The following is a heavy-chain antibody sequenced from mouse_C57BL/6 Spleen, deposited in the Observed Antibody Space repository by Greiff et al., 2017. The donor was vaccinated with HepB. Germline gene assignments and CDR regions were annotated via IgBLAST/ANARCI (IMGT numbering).Heavy chain of an antibody. CDR3: ARPYYYGSSYVRYAMDY. D-gene: IGHD1-1*01. J-gene: IGHJ4*01. CDR1: GFTFSSYG. CDR2: ISSGGSYT. V-gene: IGHV5-6*01. Sequence: EVQLVESGGDLVKPGGSLKLSCAASGFTFSSYGMSWVRQTPDKRLEWVATISSGGSYTYYPDSVKGRFTISRDNAKNTLYLQMSSLKSEDTAMYYCARPYYYGSSYVRYAMDYWGQGTSVTVSS.